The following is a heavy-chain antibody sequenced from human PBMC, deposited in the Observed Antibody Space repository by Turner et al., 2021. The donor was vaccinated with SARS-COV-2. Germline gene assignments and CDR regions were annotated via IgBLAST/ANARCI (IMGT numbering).Heavy chain of an antibody. CDR3: ARAHYYGSGRGAFDI. J-gene: IGHJ3*02. CDR1: GFTFSSYG. D-gene: IGHD3-10*01. V-gene: IGHV3-33*01. Sequence: QVKLVASGGGVVQPGRSLRLSCAESGFTFSSYGMHWVRQAPGKGLEWVAVIWYDGSNKYYADSVKGRFTISRDNSKNTLYLQMNSLRAEDTAVYYCARAHYYGSGRGAFDIWGQGTMVTISS. CDR2: IWYDGSNK.